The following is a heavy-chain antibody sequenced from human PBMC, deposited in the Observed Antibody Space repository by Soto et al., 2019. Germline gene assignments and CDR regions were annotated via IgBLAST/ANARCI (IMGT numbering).Heavy chain of an antibody. Sequence: SETLSLTCAVYGGSFSGYYWSWIRQPPGKGLEWIGEINHSGSTNYNPSLKSRVTISVDTSKNQFSLKLSSVTAADTAVYYCARALYYDFWSGYYITTVFDYWGQGTLVTVSS. CDR2: INHSGST. J-gene: IGHJ4*02. V-gene: IGHV4-34*01. D-gene: IGHD3-3*01. CDR1: GGSFSGYY. CDR3: ARALYYDFWSGYYITTVFDY.